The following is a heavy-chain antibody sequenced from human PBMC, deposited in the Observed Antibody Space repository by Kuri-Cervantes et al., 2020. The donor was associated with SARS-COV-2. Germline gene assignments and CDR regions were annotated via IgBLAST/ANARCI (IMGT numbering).Heavy chain of an antibody. CDR1: GGSISSGGYY. Sequence: SCTVSGGSISSGGYYWSWIRQHPGKGLEWIGHIYYSGSTYYNPSLKSRVTISVDTSKNQFSLKLSSVTAADTAVYYCARRRFLEWTPFDYWGQGTLVTVSS. D-gene: IGHD3-3*01. J-gene: IGHJ4*02. CDR2: IYYSGST. V-gene: IGHV4-31*02. CDR3: ARRRFLEWTPFDY.